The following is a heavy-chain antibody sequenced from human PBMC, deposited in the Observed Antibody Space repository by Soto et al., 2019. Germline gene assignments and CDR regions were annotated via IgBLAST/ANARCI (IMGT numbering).Heavy chain of an antibody. V-gene: IGHV1-18*01. Sequence: VASVKLSCKASGYTFTSYGISWVRQAPGQGLEWMGRISAYNGNTNYAQKLQGRVTMTTDTSTSTAYMELRSLRSDDTAVYYCARDSEGYYYDSSGFDYWGQGTLVTVSS. D-gene: IGHD3-22*01. CDR2: ISAYNGNT. CDR1: GYTFTSYG. CDR3: ARDSEGYYYDSSGFDY. J-gene: IGHJ4*02.